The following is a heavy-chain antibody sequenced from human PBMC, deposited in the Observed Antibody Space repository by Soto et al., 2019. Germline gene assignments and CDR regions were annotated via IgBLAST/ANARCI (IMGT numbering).Heavy chain of an antibody. Sequence: SVKVSCKASGYTFTSYAMHWVRQAPGQRLEWMGWINAGNGNTKYSQKFQGRGTITRDTSASTAYMELSSLRSEDTAVYYCARDLIAYSSGWYVVYLGYYYYYGTDVWGQATTVTVS. D-gene: IGHD6-19*01. J-gene: IGHJ6*02. V-gene: IGHV1-3*01. CDR2: INAGNGNT. CDR3: ARDLIAYSSGWYVVYLGYYYYYGTDV. CDR1: GYTFTSYA.